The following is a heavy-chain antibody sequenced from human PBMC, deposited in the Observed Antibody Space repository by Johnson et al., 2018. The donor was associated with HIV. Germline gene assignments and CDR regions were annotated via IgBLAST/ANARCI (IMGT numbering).Heavy chain of an antibody. V-gene: IGHV3-30-3*01. CDR3: ASSIRNDAFDI. CDR2: ISYDGSNK. J-gene: IGHJ3*02. CDR1: GFTFSNAW. Sequence: QVQLVESGGGVVQPGGSLRLSCAASGFTFSNAWMNWVRQAPGKGLEWVAVISYDGSNKYYADSVKGRFTISRDNSKNTLYLQMNSLRAEDTAVYYCASSIRNDAFDIWGQGTMVTVSS.